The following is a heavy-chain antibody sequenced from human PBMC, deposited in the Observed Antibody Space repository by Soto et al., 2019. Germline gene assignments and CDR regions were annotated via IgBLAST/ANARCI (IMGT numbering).Heavy chain of an antibody. CDR3: ANAQDVWVGYYYYGMDV. D-gene: IGHD1-26*01. J-gene: IGHJ6*02. V-gene: IGHV3-23*01. CDR1: GFTFSSYA. CDR2: ISGSGGST. Sequence: GGSLRLSCAASGFTFSSYAMSWVRQAPGKGLEWVSAISGSGGSTYYADSVKGRFTISRDNSKNTLYLQMNSLRAEDTAVYYCANAQDVWVGYYYYGMDVSGQGTTDTVS.